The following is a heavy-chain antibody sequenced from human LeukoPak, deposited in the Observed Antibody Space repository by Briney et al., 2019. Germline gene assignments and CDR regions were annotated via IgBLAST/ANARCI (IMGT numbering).Heavy chain of an antibody. CDR2: ISYDGSNK. V-gene: IGHV3-30-3*01. CDR3: AKDRGVWAFDI. D-gene: IGHD3-10*01. Sequence: GGSLRLSCAASGITLSSYDMPWVRQAPGKALEWVAVISYDGSNKDYADSVKGRFTISRDNSKNTLDLQMNSLRAEDTAVYYCAKDRGVWAFDIWGQGTMVTVSS. J-gene: IGHJ3*02. CDR1: GITLSSYD.